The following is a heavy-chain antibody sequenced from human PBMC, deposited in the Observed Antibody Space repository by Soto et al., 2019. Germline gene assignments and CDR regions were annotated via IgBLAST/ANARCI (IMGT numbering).Heavy chain of an antibody. CDR3: ARTSGYAFDY. D-gene: IGHD5-12*01. Sequence: GGSRRVSWAASGCTLSIYSMNWVRQAPGKGLEWVSSISSSSSYIYYADSVKGRFTISRDNSKNTLYLQMGSLRAEDMAVYYCARTSGYAFDYWGQGT. J-gene: IGHJ4*02. V-gene: IGHV3-21*01. CDR1: GCTLSIYS. CDR2: ISSSSSYI.